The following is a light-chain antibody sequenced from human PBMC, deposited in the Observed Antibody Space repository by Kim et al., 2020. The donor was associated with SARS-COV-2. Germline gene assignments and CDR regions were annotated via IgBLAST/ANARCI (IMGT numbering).Light chain of an antibody. V-gene: IGKV1-33*01. CDR2: DAS. Sequence: DIQMTQSPSSLSASVGDRVTITCQASQDISNYLSSFQQKQGKAPKLLIYDASNLETGVPSMFSGSGSGTDFTVTISCLQPEDIAAYYCQQSDNLPLSFGGGTKVDIK. J-gene: IGKJ4*01. CDR3: QQSDNLPLS. CDR1: QDISNY.